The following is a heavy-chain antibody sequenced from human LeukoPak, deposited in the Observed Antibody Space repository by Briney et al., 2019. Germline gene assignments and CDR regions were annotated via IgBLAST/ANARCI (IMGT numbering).Heavy chain of an antibody. V-gene: IGHV1-8*01. D-gene: IGHD3-10*01. J-gene: IGHJ5*02. Sequence: ASVKVSCKASGYTFSSYDINWVRQATGQGLEWMGWMNPNSGNTGFAQKFQGRITMTSNTSISTAYMELSSLRSEDTAVYYCARGPAPQYGSGSSWFDPWGQRTLVTVSS. CDR1: GYTFSSYD. CDR2: MNPNSGNT. CDR3: ARGPAPQYGSGSSWFDP.